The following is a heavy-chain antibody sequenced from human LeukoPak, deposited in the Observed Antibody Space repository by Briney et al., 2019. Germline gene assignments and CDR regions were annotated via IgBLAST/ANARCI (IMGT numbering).Heavy chain of an antibody. CDR2: ISSSSSYI. J-gene: IGHJ5*02. D-gene: IGHD1-7*01. CDR3: AKSLHNWNSGPES. Sequence: GGSLRLSCAASGFTFSSYSMNWVRQAPGKGLEWVSSISSSSSYIYYADSVKGRFTISRDNSKNTLYLQMSSLRAEDTAIYYCAKSLHNWNSGPESWGQGTLVTVSS. V-gene: IGHV3-21*04. CDR1: GFTFSSYS.